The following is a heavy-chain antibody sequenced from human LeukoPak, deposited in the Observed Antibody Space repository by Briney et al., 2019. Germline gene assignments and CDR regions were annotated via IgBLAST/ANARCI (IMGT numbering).Heavy chain of an antibody. V-gene: IGHV3-23*01. D-gene: IGHD4-23*01. J-gene: IGHJ3*02. CDR1: GFTFSDYS. CDR2: ITGSGGST. CDR3: AKDLRSGGNSEGAFDI. Sequence: GGSLRLSCAASGFTFSDYSMNWVRQAPGKGLEWVSIITGSGGSTYYADSVKGRFTISRDNSKNTLYLQMNSLRAEDTAVYYCAKDLRSGGNSEGAFDIWGQGTTVTVSS.